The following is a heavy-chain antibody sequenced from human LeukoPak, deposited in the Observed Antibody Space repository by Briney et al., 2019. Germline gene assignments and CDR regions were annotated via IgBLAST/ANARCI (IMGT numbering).Heavy chain of an antibody. CDR1: GYTFTAYY. CDR3: ARDSGDRAQKALDP. J-gene: IGHJ5*02. Sequence: ASVKVSFKASGYTFTAYYMHWVRQAPGQGLEWMGIINPSGDYTSYTQKFQGRLTMTRDTSTSTLYMELSSLRPEDTAVYYCARDSGDRAQKALDPWGQGTLVTVSS. D-gene: IGHD3-10*01. CDR2: INPSGDYT. V-gene: IGHV1-46*01.